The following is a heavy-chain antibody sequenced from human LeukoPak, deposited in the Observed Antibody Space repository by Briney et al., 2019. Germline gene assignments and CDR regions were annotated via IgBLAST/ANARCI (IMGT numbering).Heavy chain of an antibody. CDR2: TSYSGST. CDR1: GGSVSSGDYY. V-gene: IGHV4-61*08. CDR3: ASGRGYSGSFFYYFDS. J-gene: IGHJ4*02. Sequence: SETLSLTCTLSGGSVSSGDYYWRWIRQPPGKGLEWIGYTSYSGSTNYNPSLKSRITISIDTSKNQFFLKFSSVTAADTAVYFCASGRGYSGSFFYYFDSWGQGTLATVSS. D-gene: IGHD1-26*01.